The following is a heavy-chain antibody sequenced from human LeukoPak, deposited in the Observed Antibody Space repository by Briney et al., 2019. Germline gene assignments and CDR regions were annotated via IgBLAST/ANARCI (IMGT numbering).Heavy chain of an antibody. CDR3: ARDDLELARGYYYYYMDV. CDR1: GFTFSSYS. CDR2: ISSSSYI. D-gene: IGHD1-26*01. V-gene: IGHV3-21*01. J-gene: IGHJ6*03. Sequence: PGGSLRLSCAASGFTFSSYSMNWVRQAPGKGLEWVSSISSSSYIYYADSVKGRFTISRGNAKNSLYLQMNSLRAEDTAVYYCARDDLELARGYYYYYMDVWGKGTTVTVSS.